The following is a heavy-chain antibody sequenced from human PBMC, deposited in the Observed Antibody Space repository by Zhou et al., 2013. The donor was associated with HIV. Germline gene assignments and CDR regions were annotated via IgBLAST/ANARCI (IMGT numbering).Heavy chain of an antibody. Sequence: QVQLVQSGAEVKKPGASAKVSCKASGYNFTKYGISWVRQAPGQGLEWMGWISGYNGKTSYAQNLQGRLTLTRDISTSTAYMELRSLRSDDTAVYYCARVVGGIGGGKPLDAWGQGTTVIVSS. CDR2: ISGYNGKT. J-gene: IGHJ6*02. V-gene: IGHV1-18*01. D-gene: IGHD3-16*01. CDR3: ARVVGGIGGGKPLDA. CDR1: GYNFTKYG.